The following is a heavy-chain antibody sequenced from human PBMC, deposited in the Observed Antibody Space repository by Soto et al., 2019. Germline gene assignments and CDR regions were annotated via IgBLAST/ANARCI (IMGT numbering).Heavy chain of an antibody. Sequence: PSETLSLTCAVSGYSISSGYYWGWIRQPPGKGLEWIGSIYDSGKTYYNPSLKSRVTISVDTSKNQFSLKLSSVTAADAAMYYCARDRYCTRSSCKGFDYWGQGTLVAVSS. J-gene: IGHJ4*02. CDR3: ARDRYCTRSSCKGFDY. V-gene: IGHV4-38-2*02. CDR1: GYSISSGYY. D-gene: IGHD2-2*01. CDR2: IYDSGKT.